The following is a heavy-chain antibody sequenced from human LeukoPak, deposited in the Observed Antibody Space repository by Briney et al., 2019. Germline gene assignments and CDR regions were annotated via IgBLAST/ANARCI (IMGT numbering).Heavy chain of an antibody. Sequence: ASVKVSCKASGYTFTYRYLHWVRQAPGQALEWMGWITPFNGNTNYAQKFQDRVTITRDRSMSTAYMELSSLRSEDTAMYYCARRLKSSSWYWFDPWGQGTLVTVSS. D-gene: IGHD6-13*01. CDR1: GYTFTYRY. V-gene: IGHV1-45*02. J-gene: IGHJ5*02. CDR2: ITPFNGNT. CDR3: ARRLKSSSWYWFDP.